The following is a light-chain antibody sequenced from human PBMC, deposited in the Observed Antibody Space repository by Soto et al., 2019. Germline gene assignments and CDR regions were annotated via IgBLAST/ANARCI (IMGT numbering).Light chain of an antibody. V-gene: IGLV2-14*01. CDR2: AVD. CDR3: TSLTTSASWV. CDR1: SSDVGFYNY. Sequence: QSALTQPASVSGSPGQSIAISCTGTSSDVGFYNYVSWYQQHPGKAPKLMIYAVDNRPSGVSNRFSGSKSGNTASLTISGLQAEDEADYYCTSLTTSASWVFGGGTKLTVL. J-gene: IGLJ3*02.